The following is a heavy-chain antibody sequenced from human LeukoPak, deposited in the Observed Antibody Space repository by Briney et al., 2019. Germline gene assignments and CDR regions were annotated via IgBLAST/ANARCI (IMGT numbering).Heavy chain of an antibody. CDR3: AREVTMVRGFRPSYYYYGMDV. D-gene: IGHD3-10*01. V-gene: IGHV1-18*04. CDR1: GYTFTSYG. J-gene: IGHJ6*04. CDR2: INAYNGNT. Sequence: ASVKVSCKASGYTFTSYGISWVRQAPGQGLEWMGWINAYNGNTNYAQKLQGRVTMTTDTSTSTAYMELRSLRSDDTAVYYCAREVTMVRGFRPSYYYYGMDVWGKGTTVTVSS.